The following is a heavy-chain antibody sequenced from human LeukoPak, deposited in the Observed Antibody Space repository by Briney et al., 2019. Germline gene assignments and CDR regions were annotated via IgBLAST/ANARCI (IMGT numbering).Heavy chain of an antibody. D-gene: IGHD6-6*01. CDR1: GGSFSGYY. CDR3: ARGPTIAARTFDY. J-gene: IGHJ4*02. CDR2: INHSGST. V-gene: IGHV4-34*01. Sequence: TSETLSLTCAVYGGSFSGYYWSWIRQPPGKGLEWIGEINHSGSTNYNPSLKSRVTISVDTSKNQFSLKLSSVTAADTAVYYCARGPTIAARTFDYWGPGTLVTVSS.